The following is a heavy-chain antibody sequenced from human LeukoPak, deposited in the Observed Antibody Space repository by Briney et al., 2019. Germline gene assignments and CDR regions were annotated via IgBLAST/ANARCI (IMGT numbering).Heavy chain of an antibody. CDR2: IASDGSHT. D-gene: IGHD2-21*01. V-gene: IGHV3-30-3*01. Sequence: PGRSLRLSCAASRFTFSNYAMHWVRQAPGKGLEWVADIASDGSHTFYAEPVKGRFTISRDNSKNTLYLQMNSLRAEDTAVYFCARERQDTVLHSGAFDIWGQGTMVTVSS. CDR1: RFTFSNYA. CDR3: ARERQDTVLHSGAFDI. J-gene: IGHJ3*02.